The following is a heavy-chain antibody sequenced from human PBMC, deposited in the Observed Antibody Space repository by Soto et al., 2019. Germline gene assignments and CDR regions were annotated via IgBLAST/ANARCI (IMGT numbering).Heavy chain of an antibody. CDR1: GGSISSGGYS. D-gene: IGHD5-12*01. Sequence: QLQLQESGSGLVKPSQTLSLTCAVSGGSISSGGYSWSWIRQPPGKGLEWIGYIYHSGSTYYNPSLRSRVTISVDRAKNRFSLKLSSVTAADTAVYYCAAGGGLPRYYWGQGTLVTVSS. CDR3: AAGGGLPRYY. V-gene: IGHV4-30-2*01. J-gene: IGHJ4*02. CDR2: IYHSGST.